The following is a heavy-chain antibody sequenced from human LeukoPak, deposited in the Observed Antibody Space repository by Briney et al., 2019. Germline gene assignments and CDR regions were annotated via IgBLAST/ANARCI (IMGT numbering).Heavy chain of an antibody. CDR3: ARGSAYRYSMAYWYFDL. D-gene: IGHD3-16*02. J-gene: IGHJ2*01. V-gene: IGHV3-30*02. Sequence: PGGSLRLSCSASGFTFSNYGIHWVRQAPGKGLEWVALIRYDGSNKYYADSVKGRFTISRDNSKNTLSLQMNTLRAEDTAVYYCARGSAYRYSMAYWYFDLWGRGTLVTVSS. CDR1: GFTFSNYG. CDR2: IRYDGSNK.